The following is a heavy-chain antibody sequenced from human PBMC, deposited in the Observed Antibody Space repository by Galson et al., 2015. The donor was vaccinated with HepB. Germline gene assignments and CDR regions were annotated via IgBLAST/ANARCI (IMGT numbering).Heavy chain of an antibody. Sequence: SLRLSCAASGFTFSNYAMHWVRQAPGRGLEWVALISSDGRRVHYADSVVGRFSISRDNSKREMYLDMNTLRLDDAAFYYCAKSITFPGRSYYFDSWGRGTLVAVSP. J-gene: IGHJ4*02. CDR1: GFTFSNYA. CDR2: ISSDGRRV. CDR3: AKSITFPGRSYYFDS. V-gene: IGHV3-30*18. D-gene: IGHD2-21*01.